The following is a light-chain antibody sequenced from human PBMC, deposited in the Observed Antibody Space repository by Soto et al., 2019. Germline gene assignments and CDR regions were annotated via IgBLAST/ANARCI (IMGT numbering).Light chain of an antibody. J-gene: IGKJ2*01. CDR2: VAS. CDR3: QQSYGIPYT. Sequence: DIQMPQSPSSLSASVGDRVTISCRASQSISSYLNWYQVKPAKAPKLLIYVASSFQSGVPSRFRGSGSRTEFTLTISRLQPEDFATYYCQQSYGIPYTFGQGTKIEIK. V-gene: IGKV1-39*01. CDR1: QSISSY.